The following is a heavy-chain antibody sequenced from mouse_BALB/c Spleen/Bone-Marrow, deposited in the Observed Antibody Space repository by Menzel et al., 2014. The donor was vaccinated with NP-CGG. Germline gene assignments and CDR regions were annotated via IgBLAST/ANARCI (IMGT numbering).Heavy chain of an antibody. CDR3: TRRRSLDY. V-gene: IGHV1-63*01. Sequence: QVQLQQPGTELVRPGTSVKISCKASGYAFTNYRLGWVKQRPGHGLEWIGDIYPGSGNTYYNEKFKGKATLTADKSSSTAYMQLSGLTSEDSAVYFCTRRRSLDYWGQGTTLTVSS. CDR1: GYAFTNYR. CDR2: IYPGSGNT. J-gene: IGHJ2*01.